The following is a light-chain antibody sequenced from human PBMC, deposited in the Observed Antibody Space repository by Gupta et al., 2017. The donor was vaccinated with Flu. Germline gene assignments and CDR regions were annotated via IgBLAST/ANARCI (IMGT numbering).Light chain of an antibody. CDR3: QQGYHWPT. Sequence: DIVLTQSPATLSFSPGERATLSCRASQSASSYFAWYQQKPGQAPRLLIYDISKWATGIPARFSGSGAGTDFTLTISSLEPEDFAVYYCQQGYHWPTFGGGTKVEIK. V-gene: IGKV3-11*01. J-gene: IGKJ4*01. CDR1: QSASSY. CDR2: DIS.